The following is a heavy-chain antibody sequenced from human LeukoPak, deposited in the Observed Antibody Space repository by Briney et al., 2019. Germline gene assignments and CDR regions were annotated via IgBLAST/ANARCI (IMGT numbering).Heavy chain of an antibody. V-gene: IGHV3-33*06. CDR2: ISYDGKNI. D-gene: IGHD5-24*01. CDR1: GFSFSNYG. Sequence: GGSLRLSCAASGFSFSNYGFHWVRQAPGKGLDWVSAISYDGKNIHYADSVKGRFTISRDNSRNTVYLQMNSLRVGDTAVYYCAKEKWSRDGYNPFDYWGQGTLVTVSS. J-gene: IGHJ4*02. CDR3: AKEKWSRDGYNPFDY.